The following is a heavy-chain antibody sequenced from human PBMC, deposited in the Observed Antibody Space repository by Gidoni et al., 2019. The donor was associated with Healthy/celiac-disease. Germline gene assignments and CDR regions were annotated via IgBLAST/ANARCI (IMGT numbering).Heavy chain of an antibody. Sequence: QLQLQESGPGLVKPSETLSLTCTVSGGSISSSSYYWGWIRQPPGKGLEWIGSIYYSGSTYYNPSLKSRVTISVDTSKNQFSLKLSSVTAADTAVYYCARPDDFWSGWFDYWGQGTLVTVSS. J-gene: IGHJ4*02. CDR1: GGSISSSSYY. D-gene: IGHD3-3*01. CDR2: IYYSGST. V-gene: IGHV4-39*01. CDR3: ARPDDFWSGWFDY.